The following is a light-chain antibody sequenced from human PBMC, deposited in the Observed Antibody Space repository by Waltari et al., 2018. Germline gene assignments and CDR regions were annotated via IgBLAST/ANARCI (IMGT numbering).Light chain of an antibody. CDR1: QSVSTN. Sequence: ETVMTQSPATLPVSPGERVTLPCRASQSVSTNLSWYQQKAGQAPRLLIYGASTRATDVPPRFSGGGSGTEFTLTISSLQSEDFAVYYCHQYNFWPPRDTFGQGTKLEIK. CDR3: HQYNFWPPRDT. J-gene: IGKJ2*01. V-gene: IGKV3-15*01. CDR2: GAS.